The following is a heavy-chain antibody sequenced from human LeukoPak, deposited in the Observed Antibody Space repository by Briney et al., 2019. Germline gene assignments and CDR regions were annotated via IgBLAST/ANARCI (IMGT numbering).Heavy chain of an antibody. CDR3: ARGGGWDTIFRVVQYMDV. CDR2: IDNGGSGT. V-gene: IGHV3-74*01. CDR1: GFTFSGNW. Sequence: GGSLRLSCPASGFTFSGNWMHWVRQVPEKGLVLVSRIDNGGSGTTYADSVKGRFTVSRDNAKNTLYLQMNSLRAEDTAIYYCARGGGWDTIFRVVQYMDVWGKGTTVTVSS. J-gene: IGHJ6*03. D-gene: IGHD3-3*01.